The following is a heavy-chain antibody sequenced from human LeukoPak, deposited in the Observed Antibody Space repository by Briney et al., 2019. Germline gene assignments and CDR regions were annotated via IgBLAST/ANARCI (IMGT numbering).Heavy chain of an antibody. Sequence: GESLKISCKGSGYSFTSYCIGWLRRMPGKGLQWLGIIYPGDSDTRYSPSFQGQVTISADKSISTAYLQWSSLKASDTAMYYCARPSYDILTGYYHFDYWGQGTLVTVSS. CDR1: GYSFTSYC. J-gene: IGHJ4*02. CDR2: IYPGDSDT. D-gene: IGHD3-9*01. V-gene: IGHV5-51*01. CDR3: ARPSYDILTGYYHFDY.